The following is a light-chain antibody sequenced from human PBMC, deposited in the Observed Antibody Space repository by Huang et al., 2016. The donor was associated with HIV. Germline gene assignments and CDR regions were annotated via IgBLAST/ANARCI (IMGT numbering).Light chain of an antibody. CDR3: QQYNNWPPGT. J-gene: IGKJ1*01. V-gene: IGKV3D-15*01. CDR1: QSVSSN. CDR2: GAS. Sequence: EIVMTQSPATLSVSPGERATLSCRASQSVSSNLAWYQQKPGQAPRRLIYGASTRATGIPARFSGSGSGTEFTLIISSLQSEDFAVYYCQQYNNWPPGTFGQGTKVEIK.